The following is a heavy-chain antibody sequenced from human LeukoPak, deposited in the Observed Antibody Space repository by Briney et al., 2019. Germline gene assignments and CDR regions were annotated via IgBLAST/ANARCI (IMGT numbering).Heavy chain of an antibody. J-gene: IGHJ4*02. CDR1: GFTVSSNY. CDR3: ARALHYYGSGSYYYYFDY. CDR2: IYSGGST. V-gene: IGHV3-53*01. D-gene: IGHD3-10*01. Sequence: PGGSLRLSCAASGFTVSSNYMSWVRQAPGKGLEWVSVIYSGGSTYYADSVKGRFTISRDNSKNTLYLQMNSLRAEDTAVYYCARALHYYGSGSYYYYFDYWGQGTLVTVPS.